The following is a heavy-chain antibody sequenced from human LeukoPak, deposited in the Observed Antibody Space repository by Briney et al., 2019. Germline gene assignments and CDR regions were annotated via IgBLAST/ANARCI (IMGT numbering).Heavy chain of an antibody. Sequence: PGGSLRLSCAASGFIFSSYEMNWVRQAPGKGLEWVSYIRSSGSTTYYADSVKGRFTISRDNAKNSLYLQMNSLRAEDTAVYYCAREGRRYMDVWGKGTTVTISS. CDR2: IRSSGSTT. V-gene: IGHV3-48*03. CDR3: AREGRRYMDV. J-gene: IGHJ6*03. CDR1: GFIFSSYE.